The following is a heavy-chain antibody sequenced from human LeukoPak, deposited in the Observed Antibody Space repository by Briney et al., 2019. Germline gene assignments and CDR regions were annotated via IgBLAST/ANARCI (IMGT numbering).Heavy chain of an antibody. D-gene: IGHD3-22*01. V-gene: IGHV3-7*01. Sequence: PGGSLRLSCAASGFTFENYWMSWVRQAPGKGPERVANIKQDGSVEHYLDSVKGRFTITRDNAKNSLILQMNSLRAEDTAVYYCARQGDYYDSSGYYYWGQGTLVTVSS. J-gene: IGHJ4*02. CDR3: ARQGDYYDSSGYYY. CDR1: GFTFENYW. CDR2: IKQDGSVE.